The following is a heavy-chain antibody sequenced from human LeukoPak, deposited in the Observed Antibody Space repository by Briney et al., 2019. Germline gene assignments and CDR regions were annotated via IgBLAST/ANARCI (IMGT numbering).Heavy chain of an antibody. J-gene: IGHJ4*02. CDR3: AKDWTSHNGVYDCLDF. Sequence: SGGSLRLSCAASGFSFDVHAMTWVRQAPGKGPEWVATIGGPGETFYADSVRGRFTISRDNSRYTLYLQMNRLRVEDSALYYCAKDWTSHNGVYDCLDFWGQGTQVTVSS. D-gene: IGHD3-16*01. CDR2: IGGPGET. V-gene: IGHV3-23*01. CDR1: GFSFDVHA.